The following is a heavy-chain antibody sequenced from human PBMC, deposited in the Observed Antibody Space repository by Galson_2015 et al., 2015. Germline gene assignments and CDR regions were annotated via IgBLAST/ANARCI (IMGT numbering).Heavy chain of an antibody. V-gene: IGHV3-9*01. Sequence: SLRLSCAASGFSFDAYGMHWVRQAPGKGLEWVSGISYNSGSISYADSVKGRFSISRDNAKTSLYLQMNSLRAEDTAVYYCARVGPMDDWGQGTTVTVSS. CDR2: ISYNSGSI. J-gene: IGHJ6*02. CDR1: GFSFDAYG. CDR3: ARVGPMDD.